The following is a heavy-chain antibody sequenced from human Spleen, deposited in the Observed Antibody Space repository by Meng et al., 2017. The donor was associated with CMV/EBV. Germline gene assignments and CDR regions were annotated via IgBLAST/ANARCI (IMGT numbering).Heavy chain of an antibody. V-gene: IGHV6-1*01. D-gene: IGHD3-22*01. CDR3: ARDLFDSSGYPTGAFDI. CDR2: TYYRSKLYN. Sequence: CAISGNSVSSNSASWNWISQSPSRGLEWLGRTYYRSKLYNDYAVSVKSRITINPDTSKNKFSLQLNYVTTDDTAVYYYARDLFDSSGYPTGAFDIWGQGTMVTVSS. J-gene: IGHJ3*02. CDR1: GNSVSSNSAS.